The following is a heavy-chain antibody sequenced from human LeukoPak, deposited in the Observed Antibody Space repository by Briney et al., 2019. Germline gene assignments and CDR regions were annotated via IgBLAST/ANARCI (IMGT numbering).Heavy chain of an antibody. Sequence: GGSLRLSCAASGFTFSSYWMTWVRQAPGKGLEWVANIKQDGSEKYYVDSVKGRFTISRDNAKNSLYLQMNSLRAEDTAVYYCARAGNYYDSSGYRPDDTFDIWGQGTMVTVSS. CDR1: GFTFSSYW. CDR2: IKQDGSEK. D-gene: IGHD3-22*01. V-gene: IGHV3-7*01. J-gene: IGHJ3*02. CDR3: ARAGNYYDSSGYRPDDTFDI.